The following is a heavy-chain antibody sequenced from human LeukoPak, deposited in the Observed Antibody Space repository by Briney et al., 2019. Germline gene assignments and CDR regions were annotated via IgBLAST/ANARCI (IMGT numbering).Heavy chain of an antibody. J-gene: IGHJ4*02. CDR2: IKQDGSEK. V-gene: IGHV3-7*01. D-gene: IGHD6-19*01. CDR1: GFTFSSYA. CDR3: AKSYSSGWPLYFDY. Sequence: GGSLRLSCTASGFTFSSYAMSWVRQAPGKGLEWVANIKQDGSEKYYVDSVKGRFTISRDNAKNSLYLQMNSLRAEDTAVYYCAKSYSSGWPLYFDYWGQGTLVTVSS.